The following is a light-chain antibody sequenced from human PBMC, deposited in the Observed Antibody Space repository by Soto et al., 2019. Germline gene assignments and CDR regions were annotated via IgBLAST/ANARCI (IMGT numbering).Light chain of an antibody. J-gene: IGKJ4*01. Sequence: SVLPQSPGTLSLSPGARATLSCRASQSVSSNYLAWYQQKPGQAPRLLIYGASSRATGIPDRFSGSGSGTDFTLTISRLEPEEFAVYYCQQFSSYPLTVGGGTKVDNK. CDR2: GAS. CDR3: QQFSSYPLT. CDR1: QSVSSNY. V-gene: IGKV3-20*01.